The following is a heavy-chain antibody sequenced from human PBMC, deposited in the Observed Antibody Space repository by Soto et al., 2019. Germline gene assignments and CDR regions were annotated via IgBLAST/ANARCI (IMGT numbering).Heavy chain of an antibody. V-gene: IGHV1-69*13. CDR2: IIPIFGTA. CDR1: GGTFSSYA. CDR3: AREGPVVGATTSQRIFNFDY. Sequence: SVKVSCKASGGTFSSYAISWVRQAPGQGLEWMGGIIPIFGTANYAQKFQGRVTITADESTSTAYMELSSLRSEDTAVYYCAREGPVVGATTSQRIFNFDYWGQGTLVTVSS. D-gene: IGHD1-26*01. J-gene: IGHJ4*02.